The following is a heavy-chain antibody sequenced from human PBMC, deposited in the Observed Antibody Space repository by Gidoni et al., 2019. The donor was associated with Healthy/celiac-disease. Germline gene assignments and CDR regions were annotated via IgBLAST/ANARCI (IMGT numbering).Heavy chain of an antibody. CDR3: ARDCYYDSSGYYLDYYYGMDV. Sequence: QVQLVQSGAEVKKPGSSVKVSCKASGGTFSSYAISWVRQATGQGLEWMGGIIPIFGTANYAQKFQGRVTITADESTSTAYMELSSLRSEDTAVYYCARDCYYDSSGYYLDYYYGMDVWGQGTTVTVSS. CDR2: IIPIFGTA. CDR1: GGTFSSYA. D-gene: IGHD3-22*01. J-gene: IGHJ6*02. V-gene: IGHV1-69*01.